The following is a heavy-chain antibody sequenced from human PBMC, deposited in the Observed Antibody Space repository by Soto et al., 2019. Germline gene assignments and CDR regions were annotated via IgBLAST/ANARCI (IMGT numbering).Heavy chain of an antibody. D-gene: IGHD3-22*01. CDR1: GFTFSSYA. CDR3: AKVFYYYDSSDYYYFDY. CDR2: ISGSGSTI. V-gene: IGHV3-23*01. Sequence: GGSLRLSCAASGFTFSSYAVSWVRQAPGKGPEWISSISGSGSTIYYADSVKGRFTISRDNSKNTLYLQMSSLRAEDTAVYYCAKVFYYYDSSDYYYFDYWGQGTLVTVSS. J-gene: IGHJ4*02.